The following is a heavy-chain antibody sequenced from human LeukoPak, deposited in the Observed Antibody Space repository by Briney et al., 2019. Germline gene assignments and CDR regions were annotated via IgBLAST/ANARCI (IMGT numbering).Heavy chain of an antibody. D-gene: IGHD3-10*01. CDR1: GGTFSSYA. J-gene: IGHJ5*02. CDR3: ARVGYYGSGSYSWFDP. Sequence: SVKVSCKASGGTFSSYAIGWVRQAPGQGLEWMGGIIPIFGTANYAQKFQGRVTITTDESTSTAYMELSSLRSEDTAVYYCARVGYYGSGSYSWFDPWGQGTLVTVSS. CDR2: IIPIFGTA. V-gene: IGHV1-69*05.